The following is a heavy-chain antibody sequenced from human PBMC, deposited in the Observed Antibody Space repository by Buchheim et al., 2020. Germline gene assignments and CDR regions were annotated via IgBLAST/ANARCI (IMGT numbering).Heavy chain of an antibody. CDR2: ISYDGSNK. J-gene: IGHJ4*02. CDR1: GFTFSSYG. Sequence: QVQLVESGGGVVQPGRSLRLSCAASGFTFSSYGMHWVRQAPGKGLEWVAVISYDGSNKYYADSVKGRFTISRDNSKNTLYLQMNSLRAEDTAVYYCAKDKFSSWYVPYFDYWGQGTL. D-gene: IGHD6-13*01. CDR3: AKDKFSSWYVPYFDY. V-gene: IGHV3-30*18.